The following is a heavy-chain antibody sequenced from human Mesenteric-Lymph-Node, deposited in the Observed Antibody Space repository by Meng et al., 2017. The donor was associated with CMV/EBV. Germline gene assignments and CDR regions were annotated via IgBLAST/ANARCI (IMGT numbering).Heavy chain of an antibody. Sequence: SLKISCAASGFTFDNYAMHWVRQAPGKGLEWVSSITWNSASIDYADSVRGRFTISRDNAKNSLYLQMNSLRPEDTAVYYCATEISRIGSFTVVTALGHYYYVMDVWGQGTTVTVSS. J-gene: IGHJ6*02. D-gene: IGHD3-3*01. V-gene: IGHV3-9*01. CDR1: GFTFDNYA. CDR2: ITWNSASI. CDR3: ATEISRIGSFTVVTALGHYYYVMDV.